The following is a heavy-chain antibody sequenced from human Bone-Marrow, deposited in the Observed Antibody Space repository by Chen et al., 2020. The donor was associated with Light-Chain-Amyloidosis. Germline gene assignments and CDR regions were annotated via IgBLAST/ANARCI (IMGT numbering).Heavy chain of an antibody. CDR1: GASMSSSEYY. V-gene: IGHV4-39*07. J-gene: IGHJ3*01. Sequence: QLQESGPGLVEPSKTLSLTCAVSGASMSSSEYYWGWMRQTPGKGLEWIGSIFYGDSMYYNPSLKSRVTLSVDPSDNRFSLRLKSVTAGDTAMYYCARGPSEVKWGVVVGAFTFDFWGQGTMVTVS. CDR2: IFYGDSM. D-gene: IGHD3-3*01. CDR3: ARGPSEVKWGVVVGAFTFDF.